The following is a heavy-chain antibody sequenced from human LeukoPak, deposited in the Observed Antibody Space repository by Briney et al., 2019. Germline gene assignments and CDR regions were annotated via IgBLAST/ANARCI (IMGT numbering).Heavy chain of an antibody. CDR1: GGTFSSYA. D-gene: IGHD6-19*01. J-gene: IGHJ6*02. CDR3: ARARGIAVAGTGYYYGMDV. Sequence: GASVKVSCKASGGTFSSYAIGWVRQAPGQGLEWMGRIIPILGIANYAQKFQGRVTITADKSTSTAYMELSSLRSEDTAVYYCARARGIAVAGTGYYYGMDVWGQGTTVTVSS. V-gene: IGHV1-69*04. CDR2: IIPILGIA.